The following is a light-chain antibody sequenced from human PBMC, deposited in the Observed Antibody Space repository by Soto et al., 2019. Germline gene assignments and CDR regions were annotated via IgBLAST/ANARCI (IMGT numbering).Light chain of an antibody. Sequence: DIQMTQSPSSLSASVGDRVTITCRASQSISSYLNWYQQKPGKAPKLLIYAASSLQSGVPSRFSGSGSGTDFTLTISSLQPEDFANYYCKHSHTTSSTFCHEIKLDIK. CDR2: AAS. CDR1: QSISSY. V-gene: IGKV1-39*01. CDR3: KHSHTTSST. J-gene: IGKJ1*01.